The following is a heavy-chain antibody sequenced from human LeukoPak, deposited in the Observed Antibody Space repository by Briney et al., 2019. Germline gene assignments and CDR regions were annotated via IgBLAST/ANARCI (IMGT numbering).Heavy chain of an antibody. Sequence: SVKVSCKTSGGTFSNYAISWVRQAPGQGLEWMGGIIPIFATANYAQKFQGRVTITTDESTSTAYMELSSLRSEDTAVYYCARNEGYSYGYPLDYWGQGTLVTVSS. CDR3: ARNEGYSYGYPLDY. J-gene: IGHJ4*02. CDR2: IIPIFATA. CDR1: GGTFSNYA. V-gene: IGHV1-69*05. D-gene: IGHD5-18*01.